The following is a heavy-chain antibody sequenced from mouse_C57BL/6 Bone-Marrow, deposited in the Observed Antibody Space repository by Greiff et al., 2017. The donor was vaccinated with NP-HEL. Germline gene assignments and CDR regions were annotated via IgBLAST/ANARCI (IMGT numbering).Heavy chain of an antibody. Sequence: VQLQQSGTVLARPGASVKMSCKTSGYTFTSYWMHWVKQRPGQGLEWIGAIYPGNSDTSYNQKFKGKAKLTAVTSASTAYMELSSLTNEDSAVYYCTRDYSNCHWYFDVWGTGTTVTVSS. J-gene: IGHJ1*03. CDR3: TRDYSNCHWYFDV. CDR1: GYTFTSYW. CDR2: IYPGNSDT. D-gene: IGHD2-5*01. V-gene: IGHV1-5*01.